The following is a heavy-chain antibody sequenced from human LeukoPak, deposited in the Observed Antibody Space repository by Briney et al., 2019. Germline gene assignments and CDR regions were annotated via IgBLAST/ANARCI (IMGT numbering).Heavy chain of an antibody. CDR2: INPNSGGT. J-gene: IGHJ4*02. D-gene: IGHD3-10*01. CDR1: GYTFTGYY. CDR3: GRALLGGSDIYTPFSY. V-gene: IGHV1-2*02. Sequence: ASVKVSCKASGYTFTGYYMHWVRQAPGQGLEWMGWINPNSGGTNYAQTFQDRVTMTTDTSTSTAYMELRSLRSDDTAVYYCGRALLGGSDIYTPFSYWGQGTLVTVSS.